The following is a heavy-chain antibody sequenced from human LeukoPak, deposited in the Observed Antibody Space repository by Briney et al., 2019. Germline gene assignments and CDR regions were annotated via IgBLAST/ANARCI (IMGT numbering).Heavy chain of an antibody. D-gene: IGHD3-10*01. CDR3: AKDFRGSGSYYTPYYYYYGMDV. J-gene: IGHJ6*04. CDR2: ISYDGSNK. V-gene: IGHV3-30*18. Sequence: GGSLRLSCAASGFTFSSYGMHWVRQAPGKGLEWVAVISYDGSNKYYADSVKGRFTISRDNSKNTLYLQMNSLRAEDTAAYYCAKDFRGSGSYYTPYYYYYGMDVWGKGTTVTVSS. CDR1: GFTFSSYG.